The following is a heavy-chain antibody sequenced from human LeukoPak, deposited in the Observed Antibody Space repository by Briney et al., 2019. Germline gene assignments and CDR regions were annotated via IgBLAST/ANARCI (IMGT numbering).Heavy chain of an antibody. CDR2: FDPEDGET. CDR3: ATRYCGGDCYIRPGYYMDV. V-gene: IGHV1-24*01. D-gene: IGHD2-21*02. J-gene: IGHJ6*03. Sequence: ASVKVSCKVSGYTLTELSMHWVRQAPGKGLEWMGGFDPEDGETIYAQKFQGRVTMTEDTSTETAYMELSSLRSEDTAVYYCATRYCGGDCYIRPGYYMDVWGKGTTVTVSS. CDR1: GYTLTELS.